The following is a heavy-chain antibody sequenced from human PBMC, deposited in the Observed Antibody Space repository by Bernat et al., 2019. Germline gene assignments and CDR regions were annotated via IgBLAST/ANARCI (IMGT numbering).Heavy chain of an antibody. J-gene: IGHJ3*02. CDR3: ARDPNYAALDI. D-gene: IGHD5-24*01. Sequence: EVHLVESGGGLVQPGGSLRLSCAASGFTFSTSWMAWVRQAPGKGLEWGANINIGGTQSYYVDSVRGRFTMSRDNAKNSLYLQMSSLRAEDTAVYYCARDPNYAALDIWGQGTMVTVSS. V-gene: IGHV3-7*03. CDR1: GFTFSTSW. CDR2: INIGGTQS.